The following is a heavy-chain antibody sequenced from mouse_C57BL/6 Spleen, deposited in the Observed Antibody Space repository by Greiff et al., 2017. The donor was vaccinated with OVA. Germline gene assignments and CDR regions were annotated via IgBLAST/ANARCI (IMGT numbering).Heavy chain of an antibody. CDR1: GFTFSDYG. CDR3: ARGGTVVASNWYFDV. V-gene: IGHV5-17*01. CDR2: ISSGSSTI. D-gene: IGHD1-1*01. J-gene: IGHJ1*03. Sequence: EVMLVESGGGLVKPGGSLKLSCAASGFTFSDYGMHWVRQAPEKGLEWVAYISSGSSTIYYADTVKGRFTISRDNAKNTLFLQMTSLRSEDTAMYYCARGGTVVASNWYFDVWGTGTTVTVSS.